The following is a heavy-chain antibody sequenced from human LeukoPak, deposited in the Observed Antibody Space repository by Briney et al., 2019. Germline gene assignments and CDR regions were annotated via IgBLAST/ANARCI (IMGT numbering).Heavy chain of an antibody. Sequence: GGSLRLSCAAPGLTFSSYAMSWVRQAPGKGLEWVSAISGSGGSTYYADSVKGRFTISRDNSKNTLYLQMNSLRAEDTAVYYCTTEGGSGWYFDYWGQGTLVTVSS. CDR3: TTEGGSGWYFDY. V-gene: IGHV3-23*01. J-gene: IGHJ4*02. D-gene: IGHD6-19*01. CDR1: GLTFSSYA. CDR2: ISGSGGST.